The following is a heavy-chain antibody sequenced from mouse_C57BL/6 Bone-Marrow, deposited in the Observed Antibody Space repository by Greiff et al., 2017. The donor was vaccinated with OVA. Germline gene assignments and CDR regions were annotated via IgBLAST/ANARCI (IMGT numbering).Heavy chain of an antibody. Sequence: VQLKESGAELVRPGASVKLSCTASGFNIKDDYMHWVKQRPEQGLEWIGWIDPENGDTEYASKFQGKATITADTSSNTAYLQLSSLTSEDTAVYYCTTNYSNPWYFDVWGTGTTVTVSS. CDR1: GFNIKDDY. CDR3: TTNYSNPWYFDV. V-gene: IGHV14-4*01. D-gene: IGHD2-5*01. CDR2: IDPENGDT. J-gene: IGHJ1*03.